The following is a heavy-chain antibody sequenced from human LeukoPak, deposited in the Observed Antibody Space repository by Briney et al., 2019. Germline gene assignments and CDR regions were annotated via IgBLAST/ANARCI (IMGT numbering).Heavy chain of an antibody. J-gene: IGHJ6*02. CDR2: IWYDGSNK. CDR1: GFTFSSYG. CDR3: ARSPTYYYGMDV. V-gene: IGHV3-33*01. Sequence: GRSLRLSCAASGFTFSSYGMHWVRQTPGKGLEWVAVIWYDGSNKYYADSVKGRFTISRDNSKNTLYLQMNSLRAEDTAVYYCARSPTYYYGMDVWGQGTTVTVS.